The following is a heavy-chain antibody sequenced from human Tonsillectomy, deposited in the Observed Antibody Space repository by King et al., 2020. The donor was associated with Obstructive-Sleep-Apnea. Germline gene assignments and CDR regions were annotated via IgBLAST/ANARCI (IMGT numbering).Heavy chain of an antibody. V-gene: IGHV3-9*01. J-gene: IGHJ6*02. CDR3: AKDMVRERIYYFNAMDV. D-gene: IGHD3-10*01. CDR1: VFTFDDYA. CDR2: ISWNSGCI. Sequence: EGQLVQSWGGLVQPDRSLRLSCAASVFTFDDYAMHWVRPVPGRGLDCGSSISWNSGCICYAVFVKGRFTLSRDNAKNSLYLQMNSLRPKDTALYYCAKDMVRERIYYFNAMDVWGQGTTVTVSS.